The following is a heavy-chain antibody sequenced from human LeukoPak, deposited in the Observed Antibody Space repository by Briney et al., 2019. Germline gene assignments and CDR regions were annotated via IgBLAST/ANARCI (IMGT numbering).Heavy chain of an antibody. V-gene: IGHV3-15*01. CDR1: GFTFSKVW. J-gene: IGHJ1*01. Sequence: GGSLRLSCAASGFTFSKVWMSWVCQAPGKGLERVGRIQSKTAGGTIDYAAPVKGRFTISRDDSKDTLFLQMNGLKTEDTAVYYCTTDLSELDDSGYYAKYFHHWGQGTLVSVSS. CDR2: IQSKTAGGTI. CDR3: TTDLSELDDSGYYAKYFHH. D-gene: IGHD3-22*01.